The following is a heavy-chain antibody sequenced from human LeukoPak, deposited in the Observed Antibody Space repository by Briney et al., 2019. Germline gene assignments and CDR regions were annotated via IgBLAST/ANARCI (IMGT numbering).Heavy chain of an antibody. J-gene: IGHJ4*02. CDR1: GFTFSNYW. D-gene: IGHD6-19*01. V-gene: IGHV3-7*01. CDR3: ARPYSSGWHYFDY. Sequence: GGSLRLSCAASGFTFSNYWMNWVRQAPGKGLEWVAQMNQDGSEKNYVDSVKGRFTISRDNAKNSLYLQLSSLRAEDTAMYYCARPYSSGWHYFDYWGQGTLVTVSS. CDR2: MNQDGSEK.